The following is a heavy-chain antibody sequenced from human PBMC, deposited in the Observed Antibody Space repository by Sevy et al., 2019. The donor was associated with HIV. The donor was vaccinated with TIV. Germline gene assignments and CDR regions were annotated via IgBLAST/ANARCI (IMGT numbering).Heavy chain of an antibody. Sequence: GGSLRLSCAASGFTFSSYAMSWVRQPPGKGLEWVSAISGSGGSTYYAESVKGRFTISRDNSTNTLYLQMNSLRSEDTAVYYCAKAGAAPISYYYSYYFDYWGQGTMVTVSS. V-gene: IGHV3-23*01. CDR3: AKAGAAPISYYYSYYFDY. J-gene: IGHJ4*01. D-gene: IGHD3-22*01. CDR2: ISGSGGST. CDR1: GFTFSSYA.